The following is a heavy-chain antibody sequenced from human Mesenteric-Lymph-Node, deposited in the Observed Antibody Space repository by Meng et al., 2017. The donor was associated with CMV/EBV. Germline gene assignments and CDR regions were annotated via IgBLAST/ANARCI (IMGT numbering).Heavy chain of an antibody. CDR1: GFTFSDYY. CDR3: VREDPGDSYYSYYGMDA. CDR2: ISARGDTI. D-gene: IGHD3-10*01. J-gene: IGHJ6*02. Sequence: GGSLRLSCAASGFTFSDYYMSWIRQAPGKGLEWVSYISARGDTIHYADSVKGRFTISRDNARKSLSLQMNSLRAEDTALYYCVREDPGDSYYSYYGMDAWGQGTAVTVSS. V-gene: IGHV3-11*04.